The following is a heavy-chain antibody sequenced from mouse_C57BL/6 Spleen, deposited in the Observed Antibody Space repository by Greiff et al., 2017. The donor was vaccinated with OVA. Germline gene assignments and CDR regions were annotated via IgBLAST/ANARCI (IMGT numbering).Heavy chain of an antibody. Sequence: EVQLVESGPELVKPGASVKIPCKASGYTFTDYNMDWVKQSHGKSLEWIGYINPNNGGTIYNQQFKGKATLTADKSSSTAYMQLRSLTSEDTAVYYGTRDGIYDGTRDYWGQGTTLTVSS. J-gene: IGHJ2*01. V-gene: IGHV1-18*01. CDR3: TRDGIYDGTRDY. CDR2: INPNNGGT. D-gene: IGHD1-1*01. CDR1: GYTFTDYN.